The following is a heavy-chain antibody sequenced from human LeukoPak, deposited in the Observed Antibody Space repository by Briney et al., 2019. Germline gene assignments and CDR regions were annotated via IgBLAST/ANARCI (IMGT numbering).Heavy chain of an antibody. V-gene: IGHV4-34*01. CDR3: AGAGNFDWDPRNAFDI. Sequence: SETLSLTCVVYGGSFSGYYWSWIRQPPGKGLEWIGEINHSGSTNYNPSLKSRVTISVDTSKNQFSLKLSSVTAADTAVYYCAGAGNFDWDPRNAFDIWGQGTMVTVSS. CDR1: GGSFSGYY. D-gene: IGHD3-9*01. J-gene: IGHJ3*02. CDR2: INHSGST.